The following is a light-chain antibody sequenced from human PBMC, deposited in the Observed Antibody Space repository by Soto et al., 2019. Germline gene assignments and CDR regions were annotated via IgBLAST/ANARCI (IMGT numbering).Light chain of an antibody. V-gene: IGKV3-20*01. CDR3: QQFSSYPLT. Sequence: FVLTQSPGTLSLSPGERATLSCRASQTVRNNYLAWYQQKPGQAPRLLIYDASSRATGIPDRFSGGGSGTDFTLTISRLEPEDFAVYYCQQFSSYPLTFGGGTNVDNK. J-gene: IGKJ4*01. CDR1: QTVRNNY. CDR2: DAS.